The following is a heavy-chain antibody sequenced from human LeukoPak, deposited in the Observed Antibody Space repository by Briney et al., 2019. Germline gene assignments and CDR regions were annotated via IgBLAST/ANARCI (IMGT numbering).Heavy chain of an antibody. CDR2: FDPEDGET. V-gene: IGHV1-24*01. Sequence: ASVKVSCKVSGYTLTELSMHWVRQAPGKGLGWMGGFDPEDGETIYAQKFQGRVTMTEDTSTDTAYMELSSLRSEDTAVYYCATAGTYGDRHFFDYWGQGTLVTVSS. CDR1: GYTLTELS. J-gene: IGHJ4*02. D-gene: IGHD4-17*01. CDR3: ATAGTYGDRHFFDY.